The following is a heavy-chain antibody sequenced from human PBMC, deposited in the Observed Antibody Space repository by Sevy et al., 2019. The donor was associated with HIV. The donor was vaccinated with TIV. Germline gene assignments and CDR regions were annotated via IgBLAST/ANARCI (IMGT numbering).Heavy chain of an antibody. CDR3: AKEAGRVETPLGFDY. CDR1: GFTFDDYA. V-gene: IGHV3-43D*04. J-gene: IGHJ4*02. D-gene: IGHD2-15*01. CDR2: ISWDGGST. Sequence: GGSLRLSCAASGFTFDDYAMHWVRQAPGKGLEWVSLISWDGGSTYYADSVKGRFTISRDNSKNSLYLQMNSLRAEDTALYYCAKEAGRVETPLGFDYWGQGTLVTVSP.